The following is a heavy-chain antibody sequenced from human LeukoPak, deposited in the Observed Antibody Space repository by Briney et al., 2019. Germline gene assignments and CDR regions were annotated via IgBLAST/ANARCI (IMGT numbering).Heavy chain of an antibody. CDR3: ARGGKGLQLIGSFYDY. D-gene: IGHD2-15*01. V-gene: IGHV1-2*02. CDR1: GYSFTDYY. CDR2: INPNSGGV. Sequence: GASVKVSCKSSGYSFTDYYIHWVRQAPGQGLEWMGWINPNSGGVDYAQKFQGRVTMTRDTSITTAYMELSRLGSDDTAVYSCARGGKGLQLIGSFYDYWGQGTLVTVSS. J-gene: IGHJ4*02.